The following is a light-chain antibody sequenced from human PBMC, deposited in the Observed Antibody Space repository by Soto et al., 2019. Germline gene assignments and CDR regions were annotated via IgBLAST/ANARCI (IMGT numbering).Light chain of an antibody. Sequence: QSALTQPPSVSAAPGQKVTISCFGSSSNIGNNYVSWYQQLPGTAPKLLIYDNSKRPSGIPDRFSGSKSGTSATLGITGLQTGDEADYYCGTWDSSLSANWVFGGGTKLTVL. CDR2: DNS. CDR1: SSNIGNNY. V-gene: IGLV1-51*01. J-gene: IGLJ3*02. CDR3: GTWDSSLSANWV.